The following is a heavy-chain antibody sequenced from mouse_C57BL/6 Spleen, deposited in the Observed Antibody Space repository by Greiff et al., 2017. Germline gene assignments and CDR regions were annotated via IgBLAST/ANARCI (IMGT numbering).Heavy chain of an antibody. CDR1: GYTFTSYW. CDR3: TSKGDDLLSRFAY. J-gene: IGHJ3*01. V-gene: IGHV1-5*01. D-gene: IGHD2-1*01. CDR2: IYPGNSDT. Sequence: EVQLQQSGTVLARPGASVKMSCKTSGYTFTSYWMHWVKQRPGQGLEWIGAIYPGNSDTSYNQKFKGKAKLTAVTSASTAYMELSSLTNEDSAVYYCTSKGDDLLSRFAYWGQGTLVTVSA.